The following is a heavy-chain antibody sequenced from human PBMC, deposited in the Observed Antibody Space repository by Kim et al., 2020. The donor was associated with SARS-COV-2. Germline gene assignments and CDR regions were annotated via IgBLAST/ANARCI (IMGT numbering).Heavy chain of an antibody. CDR2: INTDTGNP. CDR1: GYTFTNYA. D-gene: IGHD3-16*02. CDR3: ARVIWGSYRYTDS. Sequence: ASVKVSCKASGYTFTNYAISWVLQAPGQGLEWMGWINTDTGNPTYAQAFTGRFVFSVDTSVSTTYLQISSLKAEDTALYYCARVIWGSYRYTDSWGQGTLVTVSS. J-gene: IGHJ4*02. V-gene: IGHV7-4-1*02.